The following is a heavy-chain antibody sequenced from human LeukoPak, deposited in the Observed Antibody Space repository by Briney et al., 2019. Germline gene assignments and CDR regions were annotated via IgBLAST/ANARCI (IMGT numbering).Heavy chain of an antibody. J-gene: IGHJ5*02. Sequence: GASVKVSCKASGYTFTGYYMHWVRQAPGQGLEWMGWINPNSGGTNYAQKFQGRVTMTRDTSISTAYMELSRLRSDDTAVYYCAREDIVAVPAAVNWFDPWGQGTLVTVSS. CDR3: AREDIVAVPAAVNWFDP. D-gene: IGHD2-2*01. V-gene: IGHV1-2*02. CDR1: GYTFTGYY. CDR2: INPNSGGT.